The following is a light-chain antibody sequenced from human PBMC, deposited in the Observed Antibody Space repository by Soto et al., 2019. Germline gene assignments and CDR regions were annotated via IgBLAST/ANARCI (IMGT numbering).Light chain of an antibody. V-gene: IGKV1-6*01. CDR1: QDIRND. CDR2: GAS. Sequence: AIQMTQSPSSLSASVLDSVTITCRASQDIRNDLGWFQQKPGKAPNLLIYGASSVHRGVPSRFSGSGSGSDFTLTISSLQPEDFATYYCQQLNSYPITFGQGTRLEIK. J-gene: IGKJ5*01. CDR3: QQLNSYPIT.